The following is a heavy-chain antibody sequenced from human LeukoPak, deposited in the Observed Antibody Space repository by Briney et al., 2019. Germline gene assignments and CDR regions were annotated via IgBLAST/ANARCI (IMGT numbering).Heavy chain of an antibody. V-gene: IGHV3-64*01. CDR1: GFTFSSYA. CDR3: AKVKVVGYSTFDL. Sequence: GGSLRLSCAASGFTFSSYAMHWVRQAPGKGLEYVSAISGNGGTTYYAKSMKGRFTISRDHYKDTLYLQMNSLTAEDTAVYYCAKVKVVGYSTFDLWGQGTLVTVSP. D-gene: IGHD3-22*01. J-gene: IGHJ4*02. CDR2: ISGNGGTT.